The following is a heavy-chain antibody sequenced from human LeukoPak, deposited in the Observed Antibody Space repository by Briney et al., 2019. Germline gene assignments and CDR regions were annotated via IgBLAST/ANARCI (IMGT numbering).Heavy chain of an antibody. V-gene: IGHV3-23*01. CDR1: EFTFSSHA. Sequence: PGGSLRVSCAASEFTFSSHAMSWVRRAPGKGLDWVACVTGSGHRTYYADSVKGRFTISRDNSKNTVYLQMNSLRVEDTAVYYCARVAYSDFWSGYYVDSWGQGILVTVSS. D-gene: IGHD3-3*01. J-gene: IGHJ5*01. CDR3: ARVAYSDFWSGYYVDS. CDR2: VTGSGHRT.